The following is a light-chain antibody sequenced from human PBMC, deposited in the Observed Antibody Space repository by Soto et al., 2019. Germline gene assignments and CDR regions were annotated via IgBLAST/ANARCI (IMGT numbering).Light chain of an antibody. CDR3: QQYGRSRT. V-gene: IGKV3-20*01. CDR1: QSFGGSY. Sequence: EIVLTQSPGTLSLSPGERASLSCRASQSFGGSYLAWYQQEPGQAPRLLIYGASTRATGISARFSGSGSGTNFTLTVSRLEPEDFAVYYCQQYGRSRTFGQGTKVDI. CDR2: GAS. J-gene: IGKJ1*01.